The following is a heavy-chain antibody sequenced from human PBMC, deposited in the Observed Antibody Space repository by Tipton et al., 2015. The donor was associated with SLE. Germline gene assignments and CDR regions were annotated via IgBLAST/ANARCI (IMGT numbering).Heavy chain of an antibody. D-gene: IGHD6-19*01. V-gene: IGHV4-4*07. Sequence: TLSLTCTVSGGSISSYYWSWIRQPAGKGLEWIGRIYPTGNTNYNPSLNSRVTMSVDTSKNQFSLNLTSVTAADTAVYYCARLGPHSTYSSAWYVNYWGQGTLVTVSS. J-gene: IGHJ4*02. CDR3: ARLGPHSTYSSAWYVNY. CDR1: GGSISSYY. CDR2: IYPTGNT.